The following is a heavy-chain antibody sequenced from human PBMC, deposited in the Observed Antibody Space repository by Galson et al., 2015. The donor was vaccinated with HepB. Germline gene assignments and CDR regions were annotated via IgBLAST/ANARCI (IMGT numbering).Heavy chain of an antibody. Sequence: SVKVSCKASGGTFSSYAISWVRQAPGQGLEWMGGIIPIFGTANYAQKFQGRVTITADESTSTAYMELSSLRSEDTAVYYCASTPCPGYCSSIGKGNDYWGQGTLVTVSS. CDR1: GGTFSSYA. CDR3: ASTPCPGYCSSIGKGNDY. CDR2: IIPIFGTA. J-gene: IGHJ4*02. V-gene: IGHV1-69*13. D-gene: IGHD2-2*01.